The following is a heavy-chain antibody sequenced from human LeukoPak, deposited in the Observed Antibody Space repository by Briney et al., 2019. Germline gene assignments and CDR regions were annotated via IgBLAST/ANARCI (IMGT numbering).Heavy chain of an antibody. D-gene: IGHD5-18*01. CDR2: INPDGNKK. CDR3: ARDLAYSRLDY. V-gene: IGHV3-7*01. CDR1: GLTFSSSW. Sequence: GGSLRLSCAVSGLTFSSSWMDWVRQAPGKGLEWVASINPDGNKKYSADSEKGRFTISRDNAENSLYLRMNSLRVEDTAFYYCARDLAYSRLDYWGQGMLVTVSS. J-gene: IGHJ4*02.